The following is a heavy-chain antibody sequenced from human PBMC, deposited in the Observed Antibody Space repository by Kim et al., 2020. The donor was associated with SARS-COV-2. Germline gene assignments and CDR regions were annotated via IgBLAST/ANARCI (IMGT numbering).Heavy chain of an antibody. V-gene: IGHV3-30*02. CDR3: AKDGPYSGTPGFDY. D-gene: IGHD2-15*01. J-gene: IGHJ4*02. Sequence: ASSVKGRFTLSRDKSKNTLYLQMNSLRAEETAVYYCAKDGPYSGTPGFDYWGQGTLVTVSS.